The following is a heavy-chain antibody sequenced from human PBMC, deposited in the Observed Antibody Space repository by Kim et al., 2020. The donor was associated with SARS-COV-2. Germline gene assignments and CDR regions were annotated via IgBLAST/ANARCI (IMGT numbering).Heavy chain of an antibody. D-gene: IGHD3-10*01. J-gene: IGHJ2*01. CDR2: IYSGGST. Sequence: GGSLRLSCAASGFTVSSNYMSWVRQAPGKGLEWVSVIYSGGSTHYADSVKGRFTISRDNSKNTLYLQMNSLRAEDTAVYYCARDPGGYWYFDLWGLGTLVTVSS. CDR3: ARDPGGYWYFDL. V-gene: IGHV3-53*01. CDR1: GFTVSSNY.